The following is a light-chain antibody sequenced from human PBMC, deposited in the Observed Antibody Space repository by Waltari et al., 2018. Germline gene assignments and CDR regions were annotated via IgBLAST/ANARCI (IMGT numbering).Light chain of an antibody. CDR1: SSDVGNYNL. CDR2: EVT. Sequence: QSGLTQPASVSGSPGQSITISCPGTSSDVGNYNLVSWYQQYPGKAPKLMVYEVTKRTSGVSDRFSGSKSGNTVSLTIYGLQSEDEADYYCCSYAGLGIYVFGTGTKVTVL. J-gene: IGLJ1*01. CDR3: CSYAGLGIYV. V-gene: IGLV2-23*02.